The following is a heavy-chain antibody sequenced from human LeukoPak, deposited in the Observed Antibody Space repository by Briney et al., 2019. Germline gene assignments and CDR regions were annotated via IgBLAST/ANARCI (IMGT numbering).Heavy chain of an antibody. CDR1: GFTFSDYY. J-gene: IGHJ5*02. CDR3: ARVWAQAAAGVIWFDP. V-gene: IGHV3-11*01. D-gene: IGHD6-13*01. Sequence: PGGSLRLSCAASGFTFSDYYMSWIRQAPGKGLEWVSYISSSGSTIYYADSVKGRFTISRDNAKNSLYLQMNSLGAEDTAVYYCARVWAQAAAGVIWFDPWGQGTLVTVSS. CDR2: ISSSGSTI.